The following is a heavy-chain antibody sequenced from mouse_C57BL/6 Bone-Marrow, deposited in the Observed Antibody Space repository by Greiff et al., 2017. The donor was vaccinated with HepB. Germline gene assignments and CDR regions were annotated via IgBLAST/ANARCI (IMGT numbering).Heavy chain of an antibody. CDR1: GYTFTGYW. J-gene: IGHJ2*01. CDR2: ILPGSGST. D-gene: IGHD1-1*01. Sequence: QVQLQQSGAELMKPGASVKLSCKATGYTFTGYWLEWVKQRPGHGLEWIGEILPGSGSTNYNEKFKGKATFTADTSSNTAYMQLSSLTTEDSAIYYCACRGVTTVVDYFDYWGQGTTLTVSS. CDR3: ACRGVTTVVDYFDY. V-gene: IGHV1-9*01.